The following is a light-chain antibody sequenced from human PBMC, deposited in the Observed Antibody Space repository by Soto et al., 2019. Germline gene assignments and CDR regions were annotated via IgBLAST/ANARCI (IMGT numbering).Light chain of an antibody. J-gene: IGKJ2*01. CDR3: QQYDRYPYT. V-gene: IGKV1-5*03. CDR2: KAS. CDR1: QSVRSW. Sequence: DIQMTQSPSTLSASVGDRVTITCRASQSVRSWLAWYEQTPGKAPKLLIRKASTLESGVPSRLSGSGSGTDFTLTSNSLQPEASATYYCQQYDRYPYTFGQGTKLEIK.